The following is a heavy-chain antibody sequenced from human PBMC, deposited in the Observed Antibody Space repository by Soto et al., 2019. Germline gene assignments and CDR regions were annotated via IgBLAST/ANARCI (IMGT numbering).Heavy chain of an antibody. V-gene: IGHV3-7*03. CDR3: AKWTFYYYGLDV. CDR1: GLTFSSYW. Sequence: DVQLVESGGGVAQPGGSLRLSCISSGLTFSSYWMTWVRQAPGKGLEWVANIKQDGSKRHYVDSVKGRFTSSRDNTKNSLYLQMDSLRAEDTAVYYCAKWTFYYYGLDVWGQGTTVTVSS. J-gene: IGHJ6*02. D-gene: IGHD1-26*01. CDR2: IKQDGSKR.